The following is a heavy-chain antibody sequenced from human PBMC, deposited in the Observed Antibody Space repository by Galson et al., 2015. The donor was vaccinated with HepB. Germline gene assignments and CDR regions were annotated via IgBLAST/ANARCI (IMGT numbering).Heavy chain of an antibody. Sequence: SETLSLTCTVSGGSISSYYWSWIRQPPGKGLEWIGYIYYSGSTNYNPSLKSRVTISVDTSKNQFSLKLSSVTAADTAVCYCARASSYSGWYSSSYFDYWGQGTLVTVSS. V-gene: IGHV4-59*01. CDR3: ARASSYSGWYSSSYFDY. CDR2: IYYSGST. CDR1: GGSISSYY. J-gene: IGHJ4*02. D-gene: IGHD6-19*01.